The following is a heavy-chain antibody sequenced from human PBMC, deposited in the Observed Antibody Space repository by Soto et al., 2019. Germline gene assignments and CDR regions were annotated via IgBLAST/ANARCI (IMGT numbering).Heavy chain of an antibody. D-gene: IGHD6-19*01. J-gene: IGHJ4*02. V-gene: IGHV3-72*01. CDR2: TRNKANSYNT. Sequence: EVQLVESGGGLVQPGGSLRLSCAASGFTLSDHYMDWVRQAPGKGLEWVGRTRNKANSYNTEYAASVKGRFPISRDDSKRSLYLQMNSLKTEGTGMYYCARAGSSGWWRDYWGQGTLVTVSS. CDR1: GFTLSDHY. CDR3: ARAGSSGWWRDY.